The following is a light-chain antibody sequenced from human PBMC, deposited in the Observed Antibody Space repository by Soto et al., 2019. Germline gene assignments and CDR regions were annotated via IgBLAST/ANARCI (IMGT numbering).Light chain of an antibody. Sequence: DIHMTQSPSAMSASLGDRVTITFRASQGISNYLAWFQQKPGKVPKRLIYAASSLQSGVPARFSGSGSETDFTLTISSLEPEDFAVYYCQQRRNWPLTFGGGTKVDIK. V-gene: IGKV1-17*03. CDR2: AAS. J-gene: IGKJ4*01. CDR1: QGISNY. CDR3: QQRRNWPLT.